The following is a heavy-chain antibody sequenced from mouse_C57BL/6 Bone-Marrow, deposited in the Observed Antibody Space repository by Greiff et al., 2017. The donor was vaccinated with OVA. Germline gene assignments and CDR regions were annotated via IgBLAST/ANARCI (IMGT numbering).Heavy chain of an antibody. V-gene: IGHV1-72*01. CDR3: AREEWLLGYYAMDY. D-gene: IGHD2-3*01. Sequence: QVQLQQPGAELVKPGASVKLSCKASGYTFTSYWMHWVKQRPGRGLEWIGRIDPNSGGTKYNEKFKSKATLTVDKPSRTSYMQISSLTSEDSAVYYCAREEWLLGYYAMDYWGQGTSVTVSS. CDR1: GYTFTSYW. CDR2: IDPNSGGT. J-gene: IGHJ4*01.